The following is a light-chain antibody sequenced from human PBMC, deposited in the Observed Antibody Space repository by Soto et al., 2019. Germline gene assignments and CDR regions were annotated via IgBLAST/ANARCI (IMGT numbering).Light chain of an antibody. CDR2: AAS. J-gene: IGKJ4*01. V-gene: IGKV1-12*01. Sequence: DIQMTQSPSSVSASVGDRVTITCRASQDISTRLAWYQQIPGKAPKLLIFAASTLQNRVPSRFSGSGSGTDFTLTISGLQPEDFATYYCPQYSDWPPVTFGGGTKV. CDR1: QDISTR. CDR3: PQYSDWPPVT.